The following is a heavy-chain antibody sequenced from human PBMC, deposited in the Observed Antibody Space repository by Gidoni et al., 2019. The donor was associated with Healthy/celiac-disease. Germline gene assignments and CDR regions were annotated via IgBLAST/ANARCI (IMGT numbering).Heavy chain of an antibody. CDR3: ARGRDGYNWR. CDR2: INHSGST. V-gene: IGHV4-34*01. Sequence: QVQLQQWGAGLLKPSETLSLTCAVYGGSFSGYYWSWIRQPPGKGLEWIGEINHSGSTNYNPSLKSRVTISVDTSKNQFSLKLSSVTAADTAVYYCARGRDGYNWRWGQGTLVTVSS. D-gene: IGHD5-12*01. CDR1: GGSFSGYY. J-gene: IGHJ4*02.